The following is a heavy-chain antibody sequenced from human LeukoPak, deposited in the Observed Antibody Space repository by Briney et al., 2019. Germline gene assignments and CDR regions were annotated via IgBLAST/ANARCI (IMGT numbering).Heavy chain of an antibody. Sequence: GGSLRLSCAASGFTFSSYGMSWVRQAPGKGLEWVSAISGSGGSTYYADSVKGRFTISRDNSKNTLYLQMNSLRAEDTAVYYCAKVGYCSGGSCFDYWGQGTLVTVSS. J-gene: IGHJ4*02. D-gene: IGHD2-15*01. CDR3: AKVGYCSGGSCFDY. CDR2: ISGSGGST. CDR1: GFTFSSYG. V-gene: IGHV3-23*01.